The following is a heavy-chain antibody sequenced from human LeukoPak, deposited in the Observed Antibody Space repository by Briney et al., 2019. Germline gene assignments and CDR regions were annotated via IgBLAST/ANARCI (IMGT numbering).Heavy chain of an antibody. D-gene: IGHD3-22*01. CDR1: GGTFSSYA. J-gene: IGHJ4*02. Sequence: SVKVSCKASGGTFSSYAISWVRQAPGQGLEWMGRIIPIFGTANYAQKFQGRVTITTDESTSTAYMELSSLRSEDTAVYYCASSVVEATGKNAPDYWGQGTLVTVSS. V-gene: IGHV1-69*05. CDR3: ASSVVEATGKNAPDY. CDR2: IIPIFGTA.